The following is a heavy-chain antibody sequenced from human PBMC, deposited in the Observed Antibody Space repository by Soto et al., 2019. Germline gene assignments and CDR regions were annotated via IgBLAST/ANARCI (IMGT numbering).Heavy chain of an antibody. CDR3: ARDGPYDILTGYRVY. CDR1: GFTVSSNY. Sequence: EVQLVESGGGLVQPGGSLRLSCAASGFTVSSNYMSWVRQAPGKGLEWVSVIYSGGSTYYADSVKGRFTISRDNSKNTLCLQMNSLRAEDTAVYYCARDGPYDILTGYRVYWGQGTLVTVSS. V-gene: IGHV3-66*01. D-gene: IGHD3-9*01. J-gene: IGHJ4*02. CDR2: IYSGGST.